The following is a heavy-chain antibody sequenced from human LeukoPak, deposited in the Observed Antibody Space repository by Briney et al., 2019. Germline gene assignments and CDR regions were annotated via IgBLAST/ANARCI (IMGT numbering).Heavy chain of an antibody. Sequence: PSETLSLTCKVSGYTIGLDYCRVLSRPAPGRGLQWSWGFHRGRIKYNSALKSRVTISIVSSKNQFSLRMWPVTAADTAFYFCARAPSSYESGNGYPNLVGLDRWGQGALVTVAS. CDR1: GYTIGLDYC. CDR3: ARAPSSYESGNGYPNLVGLDR. CDR2: FHRGRI. D-gene: IGHD5-24*01. J-gene: IGHJ5*02. V-gene: IGHV4-38-2*02.